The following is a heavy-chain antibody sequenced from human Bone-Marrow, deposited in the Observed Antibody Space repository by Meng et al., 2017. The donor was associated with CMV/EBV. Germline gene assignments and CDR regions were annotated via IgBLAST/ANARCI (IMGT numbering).Heavy chain of an antibody. CDR3: AILYDFWSGYYRRSDY. J-gene: IGHJ4*02. V-gene: IGHV1-69*05. CDR1: GGTFSSYA. Sequence: SVKVSCKASGGTFSSYAISWVRQAPGQGLEWMGGIIPIFGTANYAQKFQGRVTITTDESTSTAYMELSSLRSEDTAVYYCAILYDFWSGYYRRSDYWGQGTLVTVSS. CDR2: IIPIFGTA. D-gene: IGHD3-3*01.